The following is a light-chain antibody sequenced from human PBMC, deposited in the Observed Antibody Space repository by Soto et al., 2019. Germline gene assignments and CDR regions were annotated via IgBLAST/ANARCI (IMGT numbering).Light chain of an antibody. CDR3: SSYTSSSTLHV. V-gene: IGLV2-14*01. CDR1: SSDVGGYNY. J-gene: IGLJ1*01. CDR2: EVS. Sequence: QSVLTQPASVSGSPGQSITISCTGTSSDVGGYNYVSWYQQHPGKAPKLMIYEVSNRPSGVSNRFSGSKSCNTASLTISGRQAEDEADYYCSSYTSSSTLHVFGTGTKLTV.